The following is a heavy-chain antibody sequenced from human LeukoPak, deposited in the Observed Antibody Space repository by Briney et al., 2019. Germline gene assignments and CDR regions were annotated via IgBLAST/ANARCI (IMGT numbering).Heavy chain of an antibody. J-gene: IGHJ4*02. V-gene: IGHV4-39*07. CDR2: MYHSGST. Sequence: SETLSLTCTVSGGSISSSSYYWGWIRQPPGKGLEWIGTMYHSGSTNYNPSLESRVTISVDTSKNQFSLKLSSVTAADTAVYYCASYSRVPGTYHLPYWGRGTLVTVSS. D-gene: IGHD6-19*01. CDR1: GGSISSSSYY. CDR3: ASYSRVPGTYHLPY.